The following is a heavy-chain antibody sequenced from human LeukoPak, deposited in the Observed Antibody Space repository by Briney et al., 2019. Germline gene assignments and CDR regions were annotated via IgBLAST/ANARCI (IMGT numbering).Heavy chain of an antibody. D-gene: IGHD3-10*01. V-gene: IGHV4-30-4*01. J-gene: IGHJ4*02. CDR1: GGSISSGDYY. CDR3: ARDHWGYYGSGNLRSLFDY. CDR2: IYYSGST. Sequence: PSQTLSLTCTVSGGSISSGDYYWSWIRQPPGKGLEWIGYIYYSGSTYYNPSLKSRVTISVDTSKNQFSLKLSSVTAADTAVYYCARDHWGYYGSGNLRSLFDYWGQGTLVTVSS.